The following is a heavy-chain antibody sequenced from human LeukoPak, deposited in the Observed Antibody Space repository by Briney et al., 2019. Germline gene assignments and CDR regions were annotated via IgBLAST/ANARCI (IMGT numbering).Heavy chain of an antibody. CDR1: GGSISSDY. Sequence: SETLSLTCTVSGGSISSDYWNWIRQPPGKGLEWIGYIYYSGSTNYNASLKSRVTISVDTSKNQFSLKLSSVTAADTAMYYCARGKVRGSLMDGMDVWGQGTTVTVSS. J-gene: IGHJ6*02. CDR2: IYYSGST. CDR3: ARGKVRGSLMDGMDV. V-gene: IGHV4-59*01. D-gene: IGHD3-16*02.